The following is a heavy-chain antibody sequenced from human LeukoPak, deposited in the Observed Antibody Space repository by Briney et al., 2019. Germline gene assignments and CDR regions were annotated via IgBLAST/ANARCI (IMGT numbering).Heavy chain of an antibody. D-gene: IGHD7-27*01. Sequence: GGSLRLSCTASGFTFSSYSMNWVRQAPGKGLEWVSSISSSSSYIYYADSVKGRFTISRDNAKNSLYLQMNSLRAEDTAVYYCARDRRWWVRLETGDYYYGMDVWGQGTTVTVSS. CDR1: GFTFSSYS. J-gene: IGHJ6*02. CDR3: ARDRRWWVRLETGDYYYGMDV. CDR2: ISSSSSYI. V-gene: IGHV3-21*01.